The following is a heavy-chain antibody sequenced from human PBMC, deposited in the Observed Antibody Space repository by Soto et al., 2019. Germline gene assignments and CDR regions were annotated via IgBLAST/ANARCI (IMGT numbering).Heavy chain of an antibody. Sequence: QVQLVQSGAEVKKPGASVKVSCKASGYTVTSYDSNWLRHATGQGIEWMGWMNPNSGNTGSTHQYQGRETMTRNTSRSTAYMERSSLRSEDTAGYYCARVGDGDFGFGYWGQGTLVTVSS. CDR3: ARVGDGDFGFGY. D-gene: IGHD4-17*01. CDR2: MNPNSGNT. CDR1: GYTVTSYD. V-gene: IGHV1-8*01. J-gene: IGHJ4*02.